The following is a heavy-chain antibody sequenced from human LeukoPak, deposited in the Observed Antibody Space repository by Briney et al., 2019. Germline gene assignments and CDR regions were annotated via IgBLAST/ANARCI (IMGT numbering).Heavy chain of an antibody. Sequence: GASVKVSCKASGGTFSSYAISWVRQAPGQGLEWMGGIIPIFGTANYAQKFQGRVTITTDGSTSTAYMELSSLRSEDTAVYYCARDLTIYPVVGYYYYYMDVWGKGTTFTVSS. J-gene: IGHJ6*03. D-gene: IGHD4/OR15-4a*01. CDR2: IIPIFGTA. CDR1: GGTFSSYA. CDR3: ARDLTIYPVVGYYYYYMDV. V-gene: IGHV1-69*05.